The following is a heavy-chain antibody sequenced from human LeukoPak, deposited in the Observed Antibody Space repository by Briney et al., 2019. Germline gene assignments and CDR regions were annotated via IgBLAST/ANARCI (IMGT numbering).Heavy chain of an antibody. D-gene: IGHD3-16*02. J-gene: IGHJ4*02. CDR3: AKAFLSDYVWGSYRPTPTFDY. CDR1: GFTFSSYA. V-gene: IGHV3-23*01. Sequence: GGSLRLSCAAPGFTFSSYAMSWVRQAPGKGLEWVSAISGSGGSTYYADSVKGRFTISRDNSKNTLYLQMNSLRAEDTAVYYCAKAFLSDYVWGSYRPTPTFDYWGQGTLVTVSS. CDR2: ISGSGGST.